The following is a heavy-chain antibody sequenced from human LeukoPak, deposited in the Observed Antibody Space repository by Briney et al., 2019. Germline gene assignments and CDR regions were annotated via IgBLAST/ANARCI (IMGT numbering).Heavy chain of an antibody. CDR3: ARDGSGSDLDY. V-gene: IGHV4-39*07. CDR2: IYYSGGT. Sequence: SETLSLTCTVSGDSINRSRYYWGWIRQPPGKGLEWIGNIYYSGGTYYNPSLKSRVTISVDMSKNQFSLRLSSVTAADTAVYYCARDGSGSDLDYWGQGTLVTVSS. CDR1: GDSINRSRYY. D-gene: IGHD5-12*01. J-gene: IGHJ4*02.